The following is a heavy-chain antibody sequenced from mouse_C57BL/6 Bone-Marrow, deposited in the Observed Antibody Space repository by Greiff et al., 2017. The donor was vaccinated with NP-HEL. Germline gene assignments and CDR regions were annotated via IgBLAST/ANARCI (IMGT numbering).Heavy chain of an antibody. V-gene: IGHV1-85*01. J-gene: IGHJ4*01. D-gene: IGHD4-1*01. CDR2: IYPSDGSS. Sequence: QVQLQQSGPELVKPGASVKLSCKASGYTFTSYDLNWVKQRPGQGLEWIGWIYPSDGSSKYNEKFKGKATLTVDTYSSTAYMELHSLTSEYSAVYFCARLGRRGYAMDYWGQGTSVTVSS. CDR3: ARLGRRGYAMDY. CDR1: GYTFTSYD.